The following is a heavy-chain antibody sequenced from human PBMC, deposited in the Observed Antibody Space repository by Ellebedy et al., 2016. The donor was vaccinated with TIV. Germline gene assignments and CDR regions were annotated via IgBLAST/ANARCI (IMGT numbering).Heavy chain of an antibody. CDR3: ARVHGDYWYFDL. Sequence: SETLSLXXTVSGGSISSGGYYWSWIRQHPGKGLEWIGYIYYSGSTYYNPSLKSRVTISVDTSKNQFSLKLSSVTAADTAVYYCARVHGDYWYFDLWGRGTLVTVSS. J-gene: IGHJ2*01. CDR2: IYYSGST. CDR1: GGSISSGGYY. V-gene: IGHV4-31*03. D-gene: IGHD4-17*01.